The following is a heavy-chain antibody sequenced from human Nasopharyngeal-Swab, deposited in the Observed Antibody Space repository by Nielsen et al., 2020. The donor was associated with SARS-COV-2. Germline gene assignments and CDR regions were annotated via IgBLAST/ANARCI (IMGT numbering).Heavy chain of an antibody. J-gene: IGHJ5*02. D-gene: IGHD6-13*01. CDR2: IYYSGST. Sequence: RQAPGKGLEWIGSIYYSGSTYYNPSLKSRVTISVDTSKNQFSLKLSSVTAADTAVYYCARWRIAAAGNNWFDPWGQGTPVTVSS. V-gene: IGHV4-39*01. CDR3: ARWRIAAAGNNWFDP.